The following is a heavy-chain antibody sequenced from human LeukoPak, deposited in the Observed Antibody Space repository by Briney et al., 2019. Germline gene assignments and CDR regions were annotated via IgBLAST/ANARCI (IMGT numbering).Heavy chain of an antibody. Sequence: GGSLRLSCAASGFTFSSYWMSWVRQAPGKGLEWVANINQDGSEKYYVDSVKGRFTISRDNAKNSLYLQMNSLRAEDTAVYYCARRPGDFWSGYYSGYYFDYWGQGTLATVSS. J-gene: IGHJ4*02. CDR1: GFTFSSYW. D-gene: IGHD3-3*01. V-gene: IGHV3-7*01. CDR3: ARRPGDFWSGYYSGYYFDY. CDR2: INQDGSEK.